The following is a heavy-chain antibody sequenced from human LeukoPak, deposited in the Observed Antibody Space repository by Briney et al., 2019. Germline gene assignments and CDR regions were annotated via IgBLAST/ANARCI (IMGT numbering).Heavy chain of an antibody. CDR1: GGSISSGGYY. V-gene: IGHV4-31*03. CDR2: IYYSGST. D-gene: IGHD3-10*01. CDR3: ARFDPYATFDY. Sequence: SETLSLTCTVSGGSISSGGYYWRWIRQHPGKGLEWIGYIYYSGSTYYNPSLKSRVTISVDTSKNQFSLKLSSVTAADTAVYYCARFDPYATFDYWGQGTLVTVSS. J-gene: IGHJ4*02.